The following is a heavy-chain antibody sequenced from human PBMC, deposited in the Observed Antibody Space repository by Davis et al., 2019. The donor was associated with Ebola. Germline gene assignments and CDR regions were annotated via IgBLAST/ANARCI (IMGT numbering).Heavy chain of an antibody. V-gene: IGHV3-23*01. Sequence: GESLKISCAASGFTFSSYAMSWVRQAPGKGLEWVSAISGSGGSTYYADSVKGRFTISRDNSKNTLYLQMNSLRAEDTAVYYCARASSIAALFAAYWGQGTLVTVSS. J-gene: IGHJ4*02. D-gene: IGHD6-6*01. CDR1: GFTFSSYA. CDR2: ISGSGGST. CDR3: ARASSIAALFAAY.